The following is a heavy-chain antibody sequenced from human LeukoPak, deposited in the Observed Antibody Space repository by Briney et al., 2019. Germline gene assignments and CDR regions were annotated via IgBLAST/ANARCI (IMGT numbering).Heavy chain of an antibody. J-gene: IGHJ4*02. CDR2: IYHSGST. V-gene: IGHV4-4*02. Sequence: PSETLSLTCTVSGGSVSSSNWWSWVRQSPGRGLEWIGEIYHSGSTNYNPSLKSRVTMSLDKPKNQFSLKLNSVTAADTAVYYCARDQVYGSSWFDYWGQGTLVTVSS. CDR3: ARDQVYGSSWFDY. CDR1: GGSVSSSNW. D-gene: IGHD6-13*01.